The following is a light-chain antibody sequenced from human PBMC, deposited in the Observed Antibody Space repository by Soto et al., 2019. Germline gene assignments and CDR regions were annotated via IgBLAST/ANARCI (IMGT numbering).Light chain of an antibody. CDR1: QSISSY. CDR2: AAS. J-gene: IGKJ5*01. CDR3: QQSYSTPYT. V-gene: IGKV1-39*01. Sequence: DIQMTQSPSSLSASVGDRVTITCGASQSISSYLNWYQQKPGKAPKLPIYAASNLQSGVPSRFSGSGSAGTDFTLTISSLQPEDFATYYCQQSYSTPYTFGQGTRLEIK.